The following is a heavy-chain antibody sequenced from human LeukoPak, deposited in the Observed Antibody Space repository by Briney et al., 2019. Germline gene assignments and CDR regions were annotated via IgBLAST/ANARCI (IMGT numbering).Heavy chain of an antibody. V-gene: IGHV3-23*01. CDR3: ANGGGYGFDY. J-gene: IGHJ4*02. D-gene: IGHD5-12*01. Sequence: GGSLRLSCAASGFTFSSYAMSWVRQAPGKGLEWVSAISGSGGSTYYAASVKGRFTISRDNSENTLYLQMNSLRAEDTAVYYCANGGGYGFDYWGQGTLVTVSS. CDR2: ISGSGGST. CDR1: GFTFSSYA.